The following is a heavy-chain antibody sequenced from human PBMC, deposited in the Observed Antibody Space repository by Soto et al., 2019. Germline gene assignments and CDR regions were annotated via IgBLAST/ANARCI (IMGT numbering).Heavy chain of an antibody. V-gene: IGHV3-74*01. J-gene: IGHJ6*02. CDR2: INGDGGTT. CDR3: ARGIRNYYGVDV. CDR1: GFTFNSYW. Sequence: EVQLVESGGGLVQPGGSLRLYCAASGFTFNSYWMHWVRQAPGKGLLWVSRINGDGGTTNYADSVKGRFTTSRDNAMNTVYLQMNNLRVEDTAVYYCARGIRNYYGVDVWGQGTTVTVSS. D-gene: IGHD2-15*01.